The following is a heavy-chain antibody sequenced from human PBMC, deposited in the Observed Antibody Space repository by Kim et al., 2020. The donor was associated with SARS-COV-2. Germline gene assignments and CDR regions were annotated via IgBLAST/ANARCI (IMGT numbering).Heavy chain of an antibody. CDR1: GYTFTSYY. CDR2: INPSGGST. J-gene: IGHJ4*02. V-gene: IGHV1-46*01. Sequence: ASVKVSCKASGYTFTSYYMHWVRQAPGQGLEWMGIINPSGGSTSYAQKFQGRVTMTRDTSTSTVYMELSSLRSEDTAVYYCAMGKPPPYDFWSGYNIDYWGQGTLVTVSS. CDR3: AMGKPPPYDFWSGYNIDY. D-gene: IGHD3-3*01.